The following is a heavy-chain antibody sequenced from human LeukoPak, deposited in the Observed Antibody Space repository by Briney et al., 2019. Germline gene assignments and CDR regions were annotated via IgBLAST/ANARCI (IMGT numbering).Heavy chain of an antibody. CDR2: ISAYNGNT. D-gene: IGHD1-14*01. V-gene: IGHV1-18*01. Sequence: APVKGSFQASGSPFTSYGISWVRPAPGQRLEWMGWISAYNGNTNYAQKLQGRVTMTTDTSTSTAYMELRSLRSDDTAVYYCARDEFDGPPEDYWGQGTLVTVSS. J-gene: IGHJ4*02. CDR3: ARDEFDGPPEDY. CDR1: GSPFTSYG.